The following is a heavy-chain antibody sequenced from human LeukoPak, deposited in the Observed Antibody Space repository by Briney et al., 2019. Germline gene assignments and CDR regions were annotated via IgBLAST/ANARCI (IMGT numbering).Heavy chain of an antibody. CDR2: ISSSSNYI. CDR3: ARDHTSGI. Sequence: GGSLRLSCAASGFTFSTYSMNWVRQAPGKGLEWVSSISSSSNYIYYADSVKGRFTISRDNSQNTLYLQMNSLRAEDTAVYYCARDHTSGIWGQGTLVTVSS. CDR1: GFTFSTYS. V-gene: IGHV3-21*04. J-gene: IGHJ4*02. D-gene: IGHD3-10*01.